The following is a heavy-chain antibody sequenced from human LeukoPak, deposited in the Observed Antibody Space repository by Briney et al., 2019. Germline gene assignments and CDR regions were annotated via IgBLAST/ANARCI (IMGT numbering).Heavy chain of an antibody. CDR1: GFTFSTYS. J-gene: IGHJ4*02. V-gene: IGHV3-21*01. Sequence: GGSLRLSCAASGFTFSTYSMSWVLQAPGKGQEWGSSVSSSSSLIFYADSLKGRFTISRDNAKNSLFLQMNGLRAEDTAVYYCARGTCSTTSCPLFDYWGQGTLVTVSS. CDR2: VSSSSSLI. D-gene: IGHD2-2*01. CDR3: ARGTCSTTSCPLFDY.